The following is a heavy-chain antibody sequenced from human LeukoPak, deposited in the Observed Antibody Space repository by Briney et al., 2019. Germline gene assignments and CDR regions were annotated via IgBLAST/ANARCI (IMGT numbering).Heavy chain of an antibody. V-gene: IGHV4-39*01. Sequence: SETLSLTCTVSGGSISSSSYYWGWIRQPLGKGLEWIGSIYYSGSTYYNPSLKSRVTISVDTSKNQFSLKLSSVTAADTAVYYCARHPLSLAGYSSGWYTDWGQGTLVTVSS. D-gene: IGHD6-19*01. CDR2: IYYSGST. CDR1: GGSISSSSYY. CDR3: ARHPLSLAGYSSGWYTD. J-gene: IGHJ4*02.